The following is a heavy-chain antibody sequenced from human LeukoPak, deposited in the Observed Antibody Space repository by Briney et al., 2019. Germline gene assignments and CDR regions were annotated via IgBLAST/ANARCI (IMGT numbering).Heavy chain of an antibody. V-gene: IGHV4-30-4*08. D-gene: IGHD6-19*01. Sequence: SETLSLTCTVSGGSIISSACYWGWIRQPPGKGLEWIGYIYYSGSTYYNPSLKSRVTISLDTSKNQFSLKLSSVTAADTALYYCVRTEVSSGSEDYWGQGTLVTVSS. CDR1: GGSIISSACY. CDR3: VRTEVSSGSEDY. J-gene: IGHJ4*02. CDR2: IYYSGST.